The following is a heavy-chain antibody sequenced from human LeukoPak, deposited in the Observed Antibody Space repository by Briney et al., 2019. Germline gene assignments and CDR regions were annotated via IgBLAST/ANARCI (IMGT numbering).Heavy chain of an antibody. J-gene: IGHJ5*02. CDR1: GGSISSYY. V-gene: IGHV4-59*01. CDR3: ARVPVIEVAATDWFDP. Sequence: SETLSLTCTVSGGSISSYYWSWIRQPPGKGLEWIGNIYYSGSTNYNPSLKSRVTISVDTSKNQFSLKLSSVTAADTAVYYCARVPVIEVAATDWFDPWGQGTLVTVSS. D-gene: IGHD2-15*01. CDR2: IYYSGST.